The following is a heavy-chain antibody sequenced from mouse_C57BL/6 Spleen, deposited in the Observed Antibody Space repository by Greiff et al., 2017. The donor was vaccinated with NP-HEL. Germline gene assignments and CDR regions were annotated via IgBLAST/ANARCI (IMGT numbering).Heavy chain of an antibody. CDR3: ARPGPYAMDY. J-gene: IGHJ4*01. Sequence: VKLMESGAELVKPGASVKISCKASGYAFSSYWMNWVKQRPGKGLEWIGQIYPGDGDTNYNGKFKGKATLTADKSSSTAYMQLSSLTSEDSAVYFCARPGPYAMDYWGQGTSVTVSS. V-gene: IGHV1-80*01. CDR1: GYAFSSYW. CDR2: IYPGDGDT.